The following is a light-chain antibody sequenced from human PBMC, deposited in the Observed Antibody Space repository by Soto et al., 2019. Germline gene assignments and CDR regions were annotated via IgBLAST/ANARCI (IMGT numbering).Light chain of an antibody. CDR3: SSYTSSSTLLYV. Sequence: QSVLTQPASVSGSPGQSITISCTGTSSDVGVYNYVSWYQQHPGKAPKLMIYEVTNRPSGVSNRFSGSKSGNTASLTISGLQAEDEADYYCSSYTSSSTLLYVFGTGTKVTV. V-gene: IGLV2-14*01. CDR2: EVT. J-gene: IGLJ1*01. CDR1: SSDVGVYNY.